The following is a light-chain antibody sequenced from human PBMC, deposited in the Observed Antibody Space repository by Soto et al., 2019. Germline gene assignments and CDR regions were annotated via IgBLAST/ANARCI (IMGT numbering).Light chain of an antibody. CDR1: SSDVGGNKY. CDR3: TSSTSDSLYV. J-gene: IGLJ1*01. Sequence: QSALTQPASVSGSPGQSITISCTGTSSDVGGNKYVSWYQQYPGKVPKLLMNKVSNRPSGVSNRFSGSKSGNTASLTISGVLAEDEADYFCTSSTSDSLYVFGTGTQLTV. CDR2: KVS. V-gene: IGLV2-14*01.